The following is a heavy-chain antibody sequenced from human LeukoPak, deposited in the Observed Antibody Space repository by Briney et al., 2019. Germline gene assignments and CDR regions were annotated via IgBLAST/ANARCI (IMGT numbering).Heavy chain of an antibody. Sequence: SETLSLTCAVYGGSFSGYYWSWIRQPPGKGLEWIGEINHSGSTNYNPSLKCRVTISVDTSKNQFSLKLSSVTAADTAVYYCARGGYGSGSPQLAYYFDYWGQGTLVTVSS. J-gene: IGHJ4*02. D-gene: IGHD3-10*01. CDR3: ARGGYGSGSPQLAYYFDY. V-gene: IGHV4-34*01. CDR2: INHSGST. CDR1: GGSFSGYY.